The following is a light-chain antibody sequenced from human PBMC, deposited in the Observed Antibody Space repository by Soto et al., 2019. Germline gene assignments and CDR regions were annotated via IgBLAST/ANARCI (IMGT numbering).Light chain of an antibody. CDR1: QNIRSS. V-gene: IGKV3-15*01. J-gene: IGKJ1*01. CDR2: DAS. CDR3: QHYNNWWT. Sequence: MTQCPACRSSSAGEGVSLSCRASQNIRSSLAWYQQRPGQAPRLLIYDASTRATGIPPRFSGGGSGTEFTVTISSMQSEDFAVYYCQHYNNWWTFGQGTKVDIK.